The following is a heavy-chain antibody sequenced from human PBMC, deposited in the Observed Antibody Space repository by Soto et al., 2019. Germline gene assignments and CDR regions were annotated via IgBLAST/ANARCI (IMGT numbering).Heavy chain of an antibody. CDR1: GFTFSSYA. Sequence: GGSLRLSCAASGFTFSSYAMHWVRQAPGKGLEWVAVISYDGSNKYYADSVKGRFTISRDNSKNTLYLQMNSLRAEDTAVYYCARDFFVPAASFDYWGQGTLVTVS. V-gene: IGHV3-30-3*01. J-gene: IGHJ4*02. D-gene: IGHD2-2*01. CDR2: ISYDGSNK. CDR3: ARDFFVPAASFDY.